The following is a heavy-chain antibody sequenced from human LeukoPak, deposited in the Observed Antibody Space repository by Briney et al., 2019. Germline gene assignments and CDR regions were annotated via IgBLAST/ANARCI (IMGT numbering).Heavy chain of an antibody. J-gene: IGHJ6*03. V-gene: IGHV3-7*01. CDR2: IKQDGSDK. D-gene: IGHD3-10*01. Sequence: PGGSLRLSCAASGFTFSSYWMNWVRQAPGKGLEWVANIKQDGSDKYYVDSVKGRFTISRDNAKNSLYLQMNSLRAEDTAVYYCARVSPPLVRGVIITYYYYYYYMDVWGKGTTVTVSS. CDR3: ARVSPPLVRGVIITYYYYYYYMDV. CDR1: GFTFSSYW.